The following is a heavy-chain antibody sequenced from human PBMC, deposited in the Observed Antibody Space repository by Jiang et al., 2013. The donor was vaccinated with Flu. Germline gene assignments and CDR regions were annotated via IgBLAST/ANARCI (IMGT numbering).Heavy chain of an antibody. J-gene: IGHJ3*02. Sequence: GGGVVQPGRSLRLSCAASGFTFSSYAMHWVRQAPGKGLEWVAVISYDGSNKYYADSVKGRFTISRDNSKNTLYLQMNSLRAEDTAVYYCAREWFGEYALDIWGQGTMVTVSS. CDR3: AREWFGEYALDI. CDR2: ISYDGSNK. D-gene: IGHD3-10*01. V-gene: IGHV3-30-3*01. CDR1: GFTFSSYA.